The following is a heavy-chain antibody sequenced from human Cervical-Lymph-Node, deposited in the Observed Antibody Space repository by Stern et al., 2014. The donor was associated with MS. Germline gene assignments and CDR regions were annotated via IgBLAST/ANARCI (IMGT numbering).Heavy chain of an antibody. Sequence: VQLVESGGGVVQPGRSLRLSCAASGFTFGDHNMHSVRQAPGRGLEWLAIISPDGRTTYYADSVKGRFTSSRDNSKSTLYLQLNSLRPEDTAVYYCARDRNWNYDYWGQGTLVIVSS. CDR3: ARDRNWNYDY. CDR2: ISPDGRTT. CDR1: GFTFGDHN. D-gene: IGHD1-7*01. V-gene: IGHV3-30*04. J-gene: IGHJ4*02.